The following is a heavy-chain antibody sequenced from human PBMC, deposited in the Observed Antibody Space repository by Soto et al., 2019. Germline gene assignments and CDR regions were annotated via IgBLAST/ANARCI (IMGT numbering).Heavy chain of an antibody. CDR2: IHYSGSA. CDR1: GGSISSYY. J-gene: IGHJ4*02. Sequence: SETLSLTCTVSGGSISSYYWSWIRKPPGKGLEWIGNIHYSGSANYNPSLQSRVTISVDKSKNQFSLKLSSVTAADTALYYCARVYMVRETIIRYFDNGRRGTLFTVSP. D-gene: IGHD3-10*01. V-gene: IGHV4-59*12. CDR3: ARVYMVRETIIRYFDN.